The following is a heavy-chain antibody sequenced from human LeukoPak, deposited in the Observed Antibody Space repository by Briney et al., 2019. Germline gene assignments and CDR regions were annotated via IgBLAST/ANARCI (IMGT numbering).Heavy chain of an antibody. Sequence: PGGSLRLSCGASGFTFSSYAIHWVRQAPGKGLEWVAIIWYDGSRKYYADSVKGRFPISRDNSKNMVYLQMNSLRAEDTAVYYCAKEVGADLGSWGQGTLVTVSS. D-gene: IGHD1-26*01. V-gene: IGHV3-33*06. CDR2: IWYDGSRK. J-gene: IGHJ4*02. CDR1: GFTFSSYA. CDR3: AKEVGADLGS.